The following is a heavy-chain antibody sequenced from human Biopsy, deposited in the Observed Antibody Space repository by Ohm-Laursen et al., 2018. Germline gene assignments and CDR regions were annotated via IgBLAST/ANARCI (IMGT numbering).Heavy chain of an antibody. D-gene: IGHD3-22*01. CDR2: IYPGGST. J-gene: IGHJ4*02. Sequence: SDTLSLTCNVSGGDINNYYWSWIRQPAGKGLEWIGRIYPGGSTNYNPSLKRRVTMPVDTSKKQLSLRLSSVTAADTAVYFCARGGRYYYDSPDNWGQGTLVTVSS. V-gene: IGHV4-4*07. CDR1: GGDINNYY. CDR3: ARGGRYYYDSPDN.